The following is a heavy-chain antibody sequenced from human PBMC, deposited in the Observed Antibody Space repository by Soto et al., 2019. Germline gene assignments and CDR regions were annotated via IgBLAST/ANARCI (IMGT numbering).Heavy chain of an antibody. J-gene: IGHJ4*02. Sequence: QVQLVESGGGVVQPGRSLRLSCAGSGFSLGSFGMHWVRQAPGMGLEWVGVISFDGLRTDYADSVKGRFTISRDTSQNTMDLHMSSLSVKDTAVYYCAKGSRGGYSRVLSAIESWGQGTLVTVSS. V-gene: IGHV3-30*18. CDR2: ISFDGLRT. CDR3: AKGSRGGYSRVLSAIES. CDR1: GFSLGSFG. D-gene: IGHD3-22*01.